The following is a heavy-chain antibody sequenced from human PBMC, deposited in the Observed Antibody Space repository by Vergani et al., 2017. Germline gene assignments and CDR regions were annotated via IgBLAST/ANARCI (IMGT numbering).Heavy chain of an antibody. CDR1: GGSISSGGYY. V-gene: IGHV4-31*03. D-gene: IGHD2-2*01. Sequence: QVQLQESGPGLVKPSQTLSLTCTVSGGSISSGGYYWSWIRQHPGKGLGCIGYIYYSGSTYYNPSLKSRVTISVDTSKNQFSLKLSSVTAADTAVYYCARAPPDSTNFDYWGQGTLVTVSS. J-gene: IGHJ4*02. CDR3: ARAPPDSTNFDY. CDR2: IYYSGST.